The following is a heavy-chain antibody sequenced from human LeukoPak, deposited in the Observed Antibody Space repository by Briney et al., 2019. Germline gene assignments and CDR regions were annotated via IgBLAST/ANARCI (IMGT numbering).Heavy chain of an antibody. Sequence: PSETLSLTCTVSGDSITGYYWSWIRQSPGKGLEWIGYIYYSGSTNYIPSLKSRVTISVDTSKNQFSLKLSSLTAADTAVYYCARYWEDNIRSFDYWGQGTLVTVSS. CDR3: ARYWEDNIRSFDY. D-gene: IGHD1-26*01. J-gene: IGHJ4*02. CDR2: IYYSGST. CDR1: GDSITGYY. V-gene: IGHV4-59*01.